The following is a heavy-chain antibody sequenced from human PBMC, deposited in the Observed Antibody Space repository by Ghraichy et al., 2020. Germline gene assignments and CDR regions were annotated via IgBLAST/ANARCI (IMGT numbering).Heavy chain of an antibody. CDR1: GGSVSSGSYY. CDR3: ARVHVDIVATITYIDY. V-gene: IGHV4-61*01. D-gene: IGHD5-12*01. Sequence: SETPSLTCTVSGGSVSSGSYYWSWIRQPPGKGLEWIGYIYYSGSTNYNPSLKSRVTISVDTSKNQFSLKLSSVTAADTAVYYCARVHVDIVATITYIDYWGQGTLVTVSS. J-gene: IGHJ4*02. CDR2: IYYSGST.